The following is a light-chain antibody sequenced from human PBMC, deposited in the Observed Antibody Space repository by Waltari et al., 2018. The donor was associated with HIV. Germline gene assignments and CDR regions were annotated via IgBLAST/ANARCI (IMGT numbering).Light chain of an antibody. CDR1: SLTYYF. J-gene: IGLJ3*02. V-gene: IGLV3-19*01. CDR2: GQN. Sequence: SSELTQDPAVSVALGQTVKITCQGDSLTYYFASWYKQKPGQAPILLFYGQNSRPSGVPDLFSCSNSGNTAFLTIIGAQAEDEAVYFCNTRDSSASRWVFGAGTKLTV. CDR3: NTRDSSASRWV.